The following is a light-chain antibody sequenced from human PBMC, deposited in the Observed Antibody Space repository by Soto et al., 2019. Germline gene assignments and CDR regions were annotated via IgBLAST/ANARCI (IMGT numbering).Light chain of an antibody. Sequence: EIVMTQSPATLSVSPGERATLSCRASQSVSSNLAWYQQKPGQAPSLLIYGASTRATGIPARFSGSGSGTEFTLTISRLEPEDFAVYYCQQYGSSPTFGQGTKVDIK. V-gene: IGKV3D-15*02. CDR2: GAS. CDR3: QQYGSSPT. CDR1: QSVSSN. J-gene: IGKJ1*01.